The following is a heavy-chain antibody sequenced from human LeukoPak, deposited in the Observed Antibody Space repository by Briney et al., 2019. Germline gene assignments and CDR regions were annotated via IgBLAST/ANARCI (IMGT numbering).Heavy chain of an antibody. CDR2: IFHSGKT. V-gene: IGHV4-38-2*01. CDR3: ARGDIPDY. Sequence: SETLSLTCAVSGYSISSGYYWGWIRQSPEKGLEWIGSIFHSGKTYYNLSLKSRFTISVDTSKNQFSLKLTSVTAADTAVYYCARGDIPDYWGQGTLVTVSS. J-gene: IGHJ4*02. D-gene: IGHD2-21*01. CDR1: GYSISSGYY.